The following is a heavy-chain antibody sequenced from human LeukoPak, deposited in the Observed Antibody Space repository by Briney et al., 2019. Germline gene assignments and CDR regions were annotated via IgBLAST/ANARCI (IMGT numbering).Heavy chain of an antibody. Sequence: GGSLRLSCAASGFTFSNYAMSWVRQAPGKGLEWVSAITGGGSGIYYADSMKSRFTISRDNSKNTLYLQINNLRAEDTAVYYCAKWGDYDVLTGYYVSDYWGQGTLVTVSS. D-gene: IGHD3-9*01. CDR1: GFTFSNYA. CDR3: AKWGDYDVLTGYYVSDY. V-gene: IGHV3-23*01. J-gene: IGHJ4*02. CDR2: ITGGGSGI.